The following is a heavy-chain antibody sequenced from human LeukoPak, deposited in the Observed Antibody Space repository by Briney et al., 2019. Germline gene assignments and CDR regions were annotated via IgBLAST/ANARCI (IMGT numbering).Heavy chain of an antibody. V-gene: IGHV3-66*01. CDR2: IYSGGST. CDR3: ARAARDAFDI. CDR1: GFTVSSNY. J-gene: IGHJ3*02. Sequence: GGSLRLSCAPSGFTVSSNYMSWVRQAPGKGLEWVSVIYSGGSTYYADSVKGRFTISRDNSKNTLYLQMNSLRAEDTAVYYCARAARDAFDIWGQGTMVTVSS. D-gene: IGHD6-13*01.